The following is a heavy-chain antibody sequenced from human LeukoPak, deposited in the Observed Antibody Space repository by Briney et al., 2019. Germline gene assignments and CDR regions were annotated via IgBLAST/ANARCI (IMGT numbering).Heavy chain of an antibody. CDR2: INQDGSET. J-gene: IGHJ3*02. CDR1: GFTFSKYW. CDR3: ARPITMVRGVIWDAFDI. D-gene: IGHD3-10*01. V-gene: IGHV3-7*01. Sequence: GGSLRLSCAASGFTFSKYWMSWVRQAPGKGLEWVANINQDGSETYYVDSVEGRFTISRDNSKNTLYLQMNSLRAEDTAVYYCARPITMVRGVIWDAFDIWGQGTMVTVSS.